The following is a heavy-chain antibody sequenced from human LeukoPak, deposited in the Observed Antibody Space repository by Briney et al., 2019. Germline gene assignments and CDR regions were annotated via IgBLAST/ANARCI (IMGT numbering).Heavy chain of an antibody. Sequence: GGSLRLSCAASGFTFSSYAMHWVRQAPGKGLEWVAVISYDGSNKYYADSVKGRFTISRDNSKNTLYLQMNSLRAEDTAVYYCAKSEAYYDSSGYYHGEYYFDYWGQGTLVTVSS. J-gene: IGHJ4*02. CDR3: AKSEAYYDSSGYYHGEYYFDY. CDR2: ISYDGSNK. D-gene: IGHD3-22*01. CDR1: GFTFSSYA. V-gene: IGHV3-30-3*02.